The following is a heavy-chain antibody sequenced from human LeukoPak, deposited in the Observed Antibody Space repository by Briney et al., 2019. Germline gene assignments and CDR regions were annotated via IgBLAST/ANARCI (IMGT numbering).Heavy chain of an antibody. CDR2: INLNSGGT. V-gene: IGHV1-2*02. D-gene: IGHD1-14*01. CDR1: GYTFTGYY. CDR3: ARDPTVSPYYYYMDV. J-gene: IGHJ6*03. Sequence: ASVKVSCKASGYTFTGYYMHWVRQAPGQGLEWMGWINLNSGGTNYAQKLQGRVTMTRDTSISTAYMELSRLRSDDTAVYYCARDPTVSPYYYYMDVWGKGTTVTISS.